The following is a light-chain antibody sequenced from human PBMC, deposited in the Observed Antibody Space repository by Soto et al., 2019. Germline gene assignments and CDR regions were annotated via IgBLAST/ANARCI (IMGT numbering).Light chain of an antibody. CDR3: SSFAGSYTHV. CDR2: SND. J-gene: IGLJ1*01. Sequence: QSVLTQPLSASGTPGQRVTMSCSGSSSNIQSNSVSWYQQLPGTAPKLLIHSNDHRPSGVPDRFSGSKSGTSASLDISGLQAEDEADYFCSSFAGSYTHVFGTGTKVTVL. V-gene: IGLV1-44*01. CDR1: SSNIQSNS.